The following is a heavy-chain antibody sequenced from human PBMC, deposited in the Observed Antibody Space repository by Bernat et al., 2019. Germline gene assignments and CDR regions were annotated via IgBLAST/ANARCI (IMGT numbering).Heavy chain of an antibody. CDR2: ISGSGGST. J-gene: IGHJ4*02. V-gene: IGHV3-23*04. Sequence: EVQLVESGGGLLQAGGSLRLSCAASGFTFSNYAMSWVRQAPGKGLEWVPVISGSGGSTYYADSVKGRFTISRDNSKNTLYMQMNSLRGEDTAVYYCATLETVRAPYYFDYWGQGTLVTVSS. D-gene: IGHD2-21*02. CDR1: GFTFSNYA. CDR3: ATLETVRAPYYFDY.